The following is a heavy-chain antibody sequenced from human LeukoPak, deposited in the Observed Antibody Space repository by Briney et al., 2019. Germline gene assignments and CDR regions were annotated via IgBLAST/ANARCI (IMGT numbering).Heavy chain of an antibody. D-gene: IGHD3-22*01. Sequence: SVKVSCKASGFTFTSSAMQWVRQARGQRLEWIGWIVVGNGKTNYAQKFQERATITRDMSTSTAYMELSSLRSEDTAVYYCAAVPDYYDSSEDAFDIWGQGTMVTVSS. J-gene: IGHJ3*02. CDR1: GFTFTSSA. V-gene: IGHV1-58*02. CDR3: AAVPDYYDSSEDAFDI. CDR2: IVVGNGKT.